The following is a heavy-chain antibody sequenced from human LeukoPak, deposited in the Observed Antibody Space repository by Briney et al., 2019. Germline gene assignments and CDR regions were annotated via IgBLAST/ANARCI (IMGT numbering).Heavy chain of an antibody. CDR2: IRSKAYGGTT. D-gene: IGHD6-19*01. J-gene: IGHJ4*02. Sequence: GRSLRLSCTASGFTFGDYAMSWVRQAPGKGLEWVGFIRSKAYGGTTEYAASVKGRFTTSRDDSKSIAYLQMNSLKTEDTAVYYCTRVSSGWYSIDYWGQGTLVTVSS. CDR3: TRVSSGWYSIDY. CDR1: GFTFGDYA. V-gene: IGHV3-49*04.